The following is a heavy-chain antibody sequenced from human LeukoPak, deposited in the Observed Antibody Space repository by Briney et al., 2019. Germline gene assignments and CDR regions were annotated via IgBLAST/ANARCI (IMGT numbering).Heavy chain of an antibody. Sequence: SVKVSCKASGGTFSSYAISWVRQSPGQGLEWMGRIIPILGIANYAQKFQGRVTITADKSTSTAYMELSSLRSEDTAVYYCARAVSGSFDYWGQGTLVTVSS. CDR2: IIPILGIA. D-gene: IGHD1-26*01. CDR1: GGTFSSYA. V-gene: IGHV1-69*04. J-gene: IGHJ4*02. CDR3: ARAVSGSFDY.